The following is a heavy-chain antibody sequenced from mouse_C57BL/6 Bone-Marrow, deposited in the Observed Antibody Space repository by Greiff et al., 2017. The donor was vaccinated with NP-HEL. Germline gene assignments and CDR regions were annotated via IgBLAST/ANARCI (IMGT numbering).Heavy chain of an antibody. CDR3: ARGVVATKYAMDY. CDR2: IHPNSGST. V-gene: IGHV1-64*01. D-gene: IGHD1-1*01. Sequence: QVQLQQPGAELVKPGASVKLSCKASGYTFTSYWMHWVKQRPGQGLEWIGMIHPNSGSTNYNEKFKSKATLTVDKSSSTAYMQLSGLTSEDSAVYYCARGVVATKYAMDYWGQGTSVTVSS. CDR1: GYTFTSYW. J-gene: IGHJ4*01.